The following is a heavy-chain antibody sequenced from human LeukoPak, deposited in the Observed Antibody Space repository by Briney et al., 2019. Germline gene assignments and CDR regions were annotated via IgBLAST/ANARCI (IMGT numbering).Heavy chain of an antibody. CDR3: ARVRRVPAAIRAPTPYYFDY. J-gene: IGHJ4*02. D-gene: IGHD2-2*02. V-gene: IGHV4-59*01. CDR2: IYYSGST. Sequence: NPSETLSLTCTVSGGSISSYYWSWIRQPPGKGLEWIGYIYYSGSTNYNPSLKSRVTISVDTSKNQFSLKLSSVTAADTAVYYCARVRRVPAAIRAPTPYYFDYWAREPWSPSPQ. CDR1: GGSISSYY.